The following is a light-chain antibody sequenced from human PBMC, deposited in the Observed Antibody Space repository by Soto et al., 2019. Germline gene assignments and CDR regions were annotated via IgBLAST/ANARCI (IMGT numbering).Light chain of an antibody. CDR2: DAS. CDR1: QGIGNA. Sequence: AIQMTQSPSSLSASVGDRVTISCRASQGIGNALGWYQQKPGKPPKFLIYDASTLETGVPSRFSGGGSGTEFTLTISSLQSEDFVVYYCQQYNSWPPITFGQGTRLEI. V-gene: IGKV1-13*02. CDR3: QQYNSWPPIT. J-gene: IGKJ5*01.